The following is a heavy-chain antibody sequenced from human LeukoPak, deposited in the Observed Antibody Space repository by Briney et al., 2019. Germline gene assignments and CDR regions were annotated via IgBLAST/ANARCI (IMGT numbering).Heavy chain of an antibody. CDR3: ARAGEYYYDNSGYYPNDAFDI. CDR2: IYHSGIT. J-gene: IGHJ3*02. V-gene: IGHV4-30-2*01. Sequence: SETLSFTCAASGGSISSGGYSGRWIRQPPGKGLEWIGYIYHSGITYYNPSLKSRGPISVDRSNTRSSLKLSTVTAADTAVYYCARAGEYYYDNSGYYPNDAFDIWGQGTMVTVSS. CDR1: GGSISSGGYS. D-gene: IGHD3-22*01.